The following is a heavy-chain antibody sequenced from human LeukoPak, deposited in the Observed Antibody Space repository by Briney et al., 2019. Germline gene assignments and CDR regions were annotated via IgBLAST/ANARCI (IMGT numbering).Heavy chain of an antibody. D-gene: IGHD2-21*01. J-gene: IGHJ4*02. Sequence: PSEALSLTCTVSGGSVSSGSYYWSWIRQPPGKGLEWIGYIYYSGSTNYNPSLKSRVTISVDTSKNQFSLKLSSVTAADTAVYYCARLYDPYSYFDYWGQGTLVIVSS. CDR2: IYYSGST. V-gene: IGHV4-61*01. CDR3: ARLYDPYSYFDY. CDR1: GGSVSSGSYY.